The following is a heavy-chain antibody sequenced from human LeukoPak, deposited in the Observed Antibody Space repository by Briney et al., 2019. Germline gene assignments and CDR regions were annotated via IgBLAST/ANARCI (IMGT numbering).Heavy chain of an antibody. CDR3: AREPYYGSGSPIDWFDP. V-gene: IGHV3-11*06. Sequence: PGGSLRLSCAASGFTFSDYYMSWIRQAPGKGLEWVSYISSSSSYTNYADSVKGRFTISRDNAKNSLYLQMNSLRAEDTAVYYCAREPYYGSGSPIDWFDPWGQGTLVTVSS. CDR2: ISSSSSYT. CDR1: GFTFSDYY. J-gene: IGHJ5*02. D-gene: IGHD3-10*01.